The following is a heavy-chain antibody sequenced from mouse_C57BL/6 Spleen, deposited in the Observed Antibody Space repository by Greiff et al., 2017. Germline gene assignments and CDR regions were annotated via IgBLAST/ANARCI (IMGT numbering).Heavy chain of an antibody. CDR1: GFTFSNYW. CDR2: IRLKSDNYAT. V-gene: IGHV6-3*01. Sequence: EVMLVESGGGLVQPGGSMKLSCVASGFTFSNYWMNWVRQSPEKGLEWVAQIRLKSDNYATHYAESVKGRFTISRDDSKSSVYLQMNNLRAEDTGIYYCTRSNYGAMDYWGQGTSVTVSS. D-gene: IGHD2-5*01. CDR3: TRSNYGAMDY. J-gene: IGHJ4*01.